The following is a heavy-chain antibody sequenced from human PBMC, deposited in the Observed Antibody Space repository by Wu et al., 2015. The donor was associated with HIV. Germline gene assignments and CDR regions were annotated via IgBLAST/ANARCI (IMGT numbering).Heavy chain of an antibody. CDR3: ARGPDYYDSSGYRDAFDI. CDR2: IIPIFGTA. J-gene: IGHJ3*02. CDR1: GGTFSSYA. D-gene: IGHD3-22*01. V-gene: IGHV1-69*12. Sequence: QVHLEQSGTEVKKPGSSVKVSCKASGGTFSSYAISWVRQAPGQGLEWMGGIIPIFGTANYAQKFQGRVTITADESTSTAYMELSSLRSEDTAVYYCARGPDYYDSSGYRDAFDIWGQGTMVTVSS.